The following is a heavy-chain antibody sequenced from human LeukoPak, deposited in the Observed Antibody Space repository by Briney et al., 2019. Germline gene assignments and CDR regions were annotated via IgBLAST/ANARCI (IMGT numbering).Heavy chain of an antibody. J-gene: IGHJ4*02. CDR1: GLTVSTNY. V-gene: IGHV3-53*01. CDR3: ARADGTTPFDY. D-gene: IGHD1-1*01. Sequence: PGGSLRLSCAASGLTVSTNYMTWVRQAPGKGLEWVSIIHSDGSTYYADSVKGRFTISRDNYKNTLYLQMNSLRGEDTAMYYCARADGTTPFDYWGQGTLVTVSS. CDR2: IHSDGST.